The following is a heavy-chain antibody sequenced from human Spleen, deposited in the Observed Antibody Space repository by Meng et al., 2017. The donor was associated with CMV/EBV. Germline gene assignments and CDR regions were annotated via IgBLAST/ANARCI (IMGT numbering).Heavy chain of an antibody. CDR1: GGSIRSHY. V-gene: IGHV4-59*11. Sequence: SETLSLTCTVSGGSIRSHYWTWVRQPPGKGLEWIGYVYYSGSTYYNPSLKSRVSISVDTSKNHVSLKLRSVTAADTAVYSCARSFLPTFPDAYDVWGQGTVVTVSS. D-gene: IGHD1-1*01. J-gene: IGHJ3*01. CDR3: ARSFLPTFPDAYDV. CDR2: VYYSGST.